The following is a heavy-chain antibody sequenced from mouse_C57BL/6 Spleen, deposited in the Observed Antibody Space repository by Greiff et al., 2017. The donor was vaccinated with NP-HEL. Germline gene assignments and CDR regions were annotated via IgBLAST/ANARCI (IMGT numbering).Heavy chain of an antibody. J-gene: IGHJ4*01. Sequence: VQLQQSGAELVRPGASVKLSCKASGYTFTDYYINWVKQRPGQGLEWIARIYPGSGNTYYNDKFKGKATLTAEKSSSTAYMQLSSLTSEDSAVYFCACYSNRAMDYWGQGTSVTVSS. CDR2: IYPGSGNT. CDR1: GYTFTDYY. D-gene: IGHD2-5*01. CDR3: ACYSNRAMDY. V-gene: IGHV1-76*01.